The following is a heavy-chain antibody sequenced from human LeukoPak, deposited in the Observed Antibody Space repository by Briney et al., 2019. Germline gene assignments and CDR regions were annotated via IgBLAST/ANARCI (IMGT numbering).Heavy chain of an antibody. CDR3: AREDRNYYDSSGYYYLNYYYCYGMDV. Sequence: SETLSLTCAVYGGSFSGYYWSWIRQPPGKGLEWIGEINHSGSTNYNPSLKSRVTISVDTSKNQFSLKLSSVTAADTAVYYCAREDRNYYDSSGYYYLNYYYCYGMDVWGQGTTVTVSS. CDR1: GGSFSGYY. J-gene: IGHJ6*02. D-gene: IGHD3-22*01. V-gene: IGHV4-34*01. CDR2: INHSGST.